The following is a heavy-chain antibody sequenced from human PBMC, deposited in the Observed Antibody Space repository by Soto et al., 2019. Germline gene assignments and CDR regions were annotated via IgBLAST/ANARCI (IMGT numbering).Heavy chain of an antibody. D-gene: IGHD1-7*01. CDR2: IWYDGSNK. CDR3: ARVNWNFWADSNYDAFDI. CDR1: GFTFSSYG. V-gene: IGHV3-33*01. Sequence: GGSLRLSCAASGFTFSSYGMHWVRQAPGKGLEWVAVIWYDGSNKYYADSVKGRFTISRDNSKNTLYLQMNSLRAEDTAVYYCARVNWNFWADSNYDAFDIWGQGTMVTVSS. J-gene: IGHJ3*02.